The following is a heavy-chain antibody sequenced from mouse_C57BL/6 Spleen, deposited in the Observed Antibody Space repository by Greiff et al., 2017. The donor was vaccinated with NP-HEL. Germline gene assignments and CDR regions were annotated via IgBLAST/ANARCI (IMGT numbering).Heavy chain of an antibody. D-gene: IGHD4-1*01. Sequence: QVQLKESGAELVRPGTSVKVSCKASGYAFTNYLIEWVKQRPGQGLEWIGVINPGSGGTNYNEKFKGKATLTADKSSSTAYMQLSSLTSEDSAVYFCARWKTGTGFAYWGQGTLVTVSA. J-gene: IGHJ3*01. CDR1: GYAFTNYL. CDR3: ARWKTGTGFAY. V-gene: IGHV1-54*01. CDR2: INPGSGGT.